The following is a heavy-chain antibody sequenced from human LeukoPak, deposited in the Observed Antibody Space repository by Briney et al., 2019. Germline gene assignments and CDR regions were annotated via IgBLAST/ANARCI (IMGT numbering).Heavy chain of an antibody. J-gene: IGHJ6*03. V-gene: IGHV1-69*05. CDR1: GCTFSSYA. CDR2: SIPIFGTA. CDR3: ARRPHCSSTSCYYYMDV. D-gene: IGHD2-2*01. Sequence: GFSVKDSCKASGCTFSSYAISWLRQAPGRGLEWMGGSIPIFGTANKAQKFQGRVTITTDESTSTAYMELSSLRSEDTAVYYCARRPHCSSTSCYYYMDVWGKGTTVTVSS.